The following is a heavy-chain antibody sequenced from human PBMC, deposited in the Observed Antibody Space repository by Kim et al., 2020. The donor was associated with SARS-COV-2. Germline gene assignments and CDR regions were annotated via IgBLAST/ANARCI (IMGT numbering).Heavy chain of an antibody. D-gene: IGHD5-12*01. J-gene: IGHJ6*02. CDR3: ARDYSGYDLYYYYGMDV. CDR1: GGSISSGGYY. V-gene: IGHV4-31*03. CDR2: IYYSGST. Sequence: SETLSLTCTVSGGSISSGGYYWSWIRQHPGKGLEWIGYIYYSGSTYYNPSLKSRVTISVDTSKNQFSLKLSSVTAADTAVYYCARDYSGYDLYYYYGMDVWGQGTTVTVSS.